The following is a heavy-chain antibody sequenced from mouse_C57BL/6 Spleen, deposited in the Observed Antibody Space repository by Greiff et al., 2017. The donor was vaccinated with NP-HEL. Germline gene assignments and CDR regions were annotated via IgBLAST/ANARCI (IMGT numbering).Heavy chain of an antibody. CDR1: GFSLSTSGMG. CDR3: ARSPSHWDRTYWYFDV. D-gene: IGHD4-1*01. CDR2: IYWDDDK. Sequence: QVTLKESGPGILQSSQTLSPTCSFSGFSLSTSGMGVSWIRQPSGKGLEWLAHIYWDDDKRYNPSLKSRLTISKDTSRNQVFLKITSVDTADTATYYCARSPSHWDRTYWYFDVWGTGTTVTVSS. V-gene: IGHV8-12*01. J-gene: IGHJ1*03.